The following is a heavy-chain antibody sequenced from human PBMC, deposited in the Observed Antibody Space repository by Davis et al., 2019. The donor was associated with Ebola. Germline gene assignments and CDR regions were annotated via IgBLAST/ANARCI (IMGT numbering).Heavy chain of an antibody. CDR2: IYPGDSDT. Sequence: GESLKISCKGSGYSFTSYWIGWVRQMPGKGLEWMGIIYPGDSDTRYSPSFQGQVTISADKSISTAYLQWSSLKASDTAMYYCARRDCSGGSCYYSLWFDPWGQGTLVTVSS. CDR3: ARRDCSGGSCYYSLWFDP. CDR1: GYSFTSYW. D-gene: IGHD2-15*01. J-gene: IGHJ5*02. V-gene: IGHV5-51*01.